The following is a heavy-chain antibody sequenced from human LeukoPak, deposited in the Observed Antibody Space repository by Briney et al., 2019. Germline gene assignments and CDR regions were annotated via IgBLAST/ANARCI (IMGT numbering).Heavy chain of an antibody. CDR1: GYSFTDFY. CDR3: ASVSGHYQADGY. V-gene: IGHV1-2*02. CDR2: INPESGDT. J-gene: IGHJ4*02. Sequence: GASVKVSCKASGYSFTDFYMHWVRQAPGQGLEWMGWINPESGDTKYARKFQGRVTMTRDTSITTAYMELSRLRSDDTAVYYCASVSGHYQADGYWGQGTLVTVSS. D-gene: IGHD1-26*01.